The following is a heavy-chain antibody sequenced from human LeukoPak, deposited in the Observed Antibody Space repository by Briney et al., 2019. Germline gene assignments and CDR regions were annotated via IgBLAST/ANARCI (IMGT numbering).Heavy chain of an antibody. V-gene: IGHV4-59*08. CDR2: IYSSGYYSSGST. Sequence: SETLSLTCSVSGDSISNYYWNWIRQPPGKGLEWIGYIYSSGYYSSGSTKYNPSLQSRVTISLDTSKKQFSLSLNSVTAADTAVYYCARTKNDYASDWPFDSWGQGTLVTVSS. CDR1: GDSISNYY. CDR3: ARTKNDYASDWPFDS. D-gene: IGHD4/OR15-4a*01. J-gene: IGHJ4*02.